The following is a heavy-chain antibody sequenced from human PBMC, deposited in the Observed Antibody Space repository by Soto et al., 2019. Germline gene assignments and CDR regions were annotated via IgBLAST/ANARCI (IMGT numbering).Heavy chain of an antibody. CDR3: AREGSGGGGMDV. V-gene: IGHV1-18*01. CDR2: ISPDNGNT. J-gene: IGHJ6*02. CDR1: GYRFISYG. D-gene: IGHD1-26*01. Sequence: QVQLVQSGSEVKKPGASVKVSCKASGYRFISYGLSWVRQAPGQGLEWMGWISPDNGNTNYAQKLQGRVTMTTETSTSTCYMGLRSLRSDDTAIYWCAREGSGGGGMDVWGQGTTVTVSS.